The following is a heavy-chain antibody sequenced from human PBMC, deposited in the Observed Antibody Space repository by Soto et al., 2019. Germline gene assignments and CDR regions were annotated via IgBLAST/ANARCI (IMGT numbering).Heavy chain of an antibody. CDR2: ISGSGGST. Sequence: PVVSLRLSCAASGFTFSSYAMSWVRQAPGKGLEWVSAISGSGGSTYYADSVKGRFTISRDNSKNTLYLQMNSLRAEDTAVYYCAKYSVAYYYYYMDVWGKGTTVTVSS. CDR1: GFTFSSYA. J-gene: IGHJ6*03. V-gene: IGHV3-23*01. D-gene: IGHD5-18*01. CDR3: AKYSVAYYYYYMDV.